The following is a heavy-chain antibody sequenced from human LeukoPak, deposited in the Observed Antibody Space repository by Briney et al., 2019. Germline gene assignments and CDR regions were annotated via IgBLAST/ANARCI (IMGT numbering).Heavy chain of an antibody. CDR2: ISISGRTI. D-gene: IGHD6-13*01. CDR3: ARVGISSYSSSWFDY. CDR1: GFTFSSYE. Sequence: PGGPLRLSCAASGFTFSSYEMNWVRQAPGKGLEWVSYISISGRTIYYTDSVKGRFTISRDNAKNSLYLQMNSLRAEDTAVYYCARVGISSYSSSWFDYWGQGTLVTVSS. J-gene: IGHJ5*01. V-gene: IGHV3-48*03.